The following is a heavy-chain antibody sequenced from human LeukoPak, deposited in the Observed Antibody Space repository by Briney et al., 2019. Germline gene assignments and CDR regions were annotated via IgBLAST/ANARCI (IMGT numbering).Heavy chain of an antibody. Sequence: PVGTLRLSCVASGVTSNNDWMTSVCQAPRKGVYWVSTIKHDGRDNHYVNSVKGRFAISRDNANTSLHLQMNSLRAEDTAVYFCARSYTSSGYYYGVAYWGQGILVTVSS. V-gene: IGHV3-7*01. J-gene: IGHJ4*02. CDR2: IKHDGRDN. CDR3: ARSYTSSGYYYGVAY. D-gene: IGHD3-22*01. CDR1: GVTSNNDW.